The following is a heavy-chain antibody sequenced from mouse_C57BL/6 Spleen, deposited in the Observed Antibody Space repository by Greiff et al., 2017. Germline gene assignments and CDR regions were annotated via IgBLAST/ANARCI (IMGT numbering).Heavy chain of an antibody. J-gene: IGHJ1*03. CDR1: GYAFSSYW. CDR2: IYPGDGDT. CDR3: ARAGYDYRWYFDV. V-gene: IGHV1-80*01. D-gene: IGHD2-4*01. Sequence: QVQLQQSGAELVKPGASVKISCKASGYAFSSYWMNWVKQRPGKGLEWIGQIYPGDGDTNYNGKFKGKATLTADKSSSTAYMQLSSLTSEDSAVYFCARAGYDYRWYFDVWGTGATVTVSA.